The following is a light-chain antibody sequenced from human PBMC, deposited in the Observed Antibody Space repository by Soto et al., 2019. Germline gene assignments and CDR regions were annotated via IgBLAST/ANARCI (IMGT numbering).Light chain of an antibody. CDR1: SSDIGGYNA. V-gene: IGLV2-14*01. CDR3: SSYTTSNTPLYV. Sequence: QSVLTQPASVSGSPGQTITISCTGTSSDIGGYNAVSWYQHHPGKAPKLIIYEVTHRPSGVSDRFSASKSGNTASLTISGLQAEDEADYYCSSYTTSNTPLYVFGTGTKVTVL. J-gene: IGLJ1*01. CDR2: EVT.